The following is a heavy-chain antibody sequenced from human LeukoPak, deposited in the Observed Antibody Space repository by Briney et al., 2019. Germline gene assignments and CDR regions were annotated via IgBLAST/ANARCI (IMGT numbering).Heavy chain of an antibody. Sequence: SETLSLTCTVSGGSISSYYWSWIRQPAGKGLEWIGRIYTSGSTYYNPSLKSRVTISVDTSKNQFSLKLRSVTASDTAVYYCARAHSSSWFFDYWGQGTLVTVSS. J-gene: IGHJ4*02. D-gene: IGHD6-13*01. CDR3: ARAHSSSWFFDY. CDR1: GGSISSYY. V-gene: IGHV4-4*07. CDR2: IYTSGST.